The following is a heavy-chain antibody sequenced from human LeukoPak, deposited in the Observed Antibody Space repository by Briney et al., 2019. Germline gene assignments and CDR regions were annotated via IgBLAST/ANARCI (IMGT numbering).Heavy chain of an antibody. Sequence: GGSLRLSCAASGFTFSNYAMSWVRQAPGKGLEWVAVIWYDGSNKYYADSVKGRFTISRDNSKNTLYLQMNSLRAEDTAVYYCAREEVVTRGMDVWGQGTTVTVSS. V-gene: IGHV3-33*08. D-gene: IGHD2-21*02. CDR2: IWYDGSNK. J-gene: IGHJ6*02. CDR1: GFTFSNYA. CDR3: AREEVVTRGMDV.